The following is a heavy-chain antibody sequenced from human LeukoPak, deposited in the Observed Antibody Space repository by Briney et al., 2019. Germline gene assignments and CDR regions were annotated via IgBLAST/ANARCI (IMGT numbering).Heavy chain of an antibody. CDR3: ARDLMGATHYFQH. V-gene: IGHV3-30*02. CDR2: IQYEGTNK. CDR1: GFIFSDYG. D-gene: IGHD1-26*01. J-gene: IGHJ1*01. Sequence: GGSLRLSCAASGFIFSDYGMHWVRQAPGKGLEWVAFIQYEGTNKYYADSVKGRFTISRDNSKNTLYLQMNSLRAEDTAVYYCARDLMGATHYFQHWGQGTLVTVSS.